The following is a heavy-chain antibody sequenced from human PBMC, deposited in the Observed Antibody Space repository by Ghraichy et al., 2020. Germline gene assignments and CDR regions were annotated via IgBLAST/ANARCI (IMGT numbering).Heavy chain of an antibody. Sequence: GGSLRLSCAGSGFIFSNAWMNWVRQAPGGGLEWVGRIKSKYNGGTIDYAAPVKGRFTITRDDPKNMVYLQMNSLKYEDTAIYYCVTGIDLDTWGKGTLVTVSS. V-gene: IGHV3-15*01. J-gene: IGHJ5*02. CDR3: VTGIDLDT. CDR1: GFIFSNAW. CDR2: IKSKYNGGTI. D-gene: IGHD3-16*01.